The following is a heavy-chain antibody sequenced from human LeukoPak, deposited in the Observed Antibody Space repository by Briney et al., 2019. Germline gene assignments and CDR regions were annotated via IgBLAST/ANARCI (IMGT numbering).Heavy chain of an antibody. CDR2: INHSGST. CDR1: GFTFSSYW. CDR3: ARRRSGVRGVIDY. Sequence: GSLRLSCAASGFTFSSYWMSWIRQPPGKGLEWIGEINHSGSTNYNPSLKSRVTISVDTSKNQFSLKLSSVTAADTAVYYCARRRSGVRGVIDYWGQGTLVTVSS. D-gene: IGHD3-10*01. V-gene: IGHV4-34*01. J-gene: IGHJ4*02.